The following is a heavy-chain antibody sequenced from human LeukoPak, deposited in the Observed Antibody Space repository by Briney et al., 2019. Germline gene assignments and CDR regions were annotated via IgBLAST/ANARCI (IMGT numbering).Heavy chain of an antibody. Sequence: GGSLRHSCAASGFTFDDYAMHWVRQAPGKGLEWVSGISWNSGSIGYADSVKGRFTISRDNAKNPLYLQMNSLRAEDTALYYCAKQGSEPYYFDYWGLGTLVTVSS. CDR1: GFTFDDYA. CDR2: ISWNSGSI. J-gene: IGHJ4*02. CDR3: AKQGSEPYYFDY. D-gene: IGHD1-14*01. V-gene: IGHV3-9*01.